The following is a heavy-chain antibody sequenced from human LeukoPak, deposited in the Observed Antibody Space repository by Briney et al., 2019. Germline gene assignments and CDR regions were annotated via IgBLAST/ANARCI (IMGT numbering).Heavy chain of an antibody. D-gene: IGHD4-17*01. V-gene: IGHV1-8*01. Sequence: ASVKVSCKASEYTFTSYDINWVRQATGQGLEWMGWMNPNSGNTGFAQKFQGRVTMTRTTSISTAYMELSSLRSEDTAVYYCGRNDYGGHDAFDIWGQGTMVTVSS. CDR2: MNPNSGNT. CDR1: EYTFTSYD. J-gene: IGHJ3*02. CDR3: GRNDYGGHDAFDI.